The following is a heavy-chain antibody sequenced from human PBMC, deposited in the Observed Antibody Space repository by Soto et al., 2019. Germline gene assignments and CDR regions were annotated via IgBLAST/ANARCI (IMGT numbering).Heavy chain of an antibody. CDR3: ARDPGYGDYGQYYYYYGMDV. CDR1: GDSVSSNSAA. CDR2: TYYRSKWYN. Sequence: SQTLSLTCAISGDSVSSNSAAWNWIRQSPSRGLEWLGRTYYRSKWYNDYAVSVKSRITINPDTSKNQFSLQLNSVTPEDTAVYYSARDPGYGDYGQYYYYYGMDVWGQGTTVTVSS. J-gene: IGHJ6*02. D-gene: IGHD4-17*01. V-gene: IGHV6-1*01.